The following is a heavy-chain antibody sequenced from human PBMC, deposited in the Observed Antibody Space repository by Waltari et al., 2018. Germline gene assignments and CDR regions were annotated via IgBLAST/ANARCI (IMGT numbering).Heavy chain of an antibody. Sequence: QGQLVESGGGVVQPGGSLRLSCTDSAFTFSSTDLHWVRQTPGKGLEWVAVIWFDGSNQFYADSVKGRFTISRDNSKNTAYLHMNSLRAEDTAIYYCAKGAYHVGSSNGDSWGQGTLVIVSS. CDR3: AKGAYHVGSSNGDS. J-gene: IGHJ4*02. D-gene: IGHD6-6*01. V-gene: IGHV3-30*02. CDR1: AFTFSSTD. CDR2: IWFDGSNQ.